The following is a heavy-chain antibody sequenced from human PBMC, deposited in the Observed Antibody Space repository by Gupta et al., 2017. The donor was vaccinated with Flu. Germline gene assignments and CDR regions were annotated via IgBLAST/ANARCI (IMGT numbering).Heavy chain of an antibody. Sequence: EVQLVESGGGLVQPGGSLILSCAASGFTFSRYSLTWVRQVPGKGLEWVSYISSSSRTIYYADSVKGRFTISRDNAKNSVYLQMNSLRVEDTAVYYCATYYDSSGYQTWGQGTLVTVSS. CDR3: ATYYDSSGYQT. CDR1: GFTFSRYS. J-gene: IGHJ5*02. D-gene: IGHD3-22*01. CDR2: ISSSSRTI. V-gene: IGHV3-48*01.